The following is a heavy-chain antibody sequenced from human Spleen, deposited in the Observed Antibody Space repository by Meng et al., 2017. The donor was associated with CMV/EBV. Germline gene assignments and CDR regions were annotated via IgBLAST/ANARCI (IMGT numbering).Heavy chain of an antibody. Sequence: GSISSSSYYWGWIRQPPGKGLEWIGSIYYSGSTYHNPSLKSRVTISVDTSKNQFSLKLSSVTAADTAVYYCARLRAGMPRQTGWFDPWGQGTLVTVSS. V-gene: IGHV4-39*01. CDR1: GSISSSSYY. D-gene: IGHD2-2*01. CDR2: IYYSGST. CDR3: ARLRAGMPRQTGWFDP. J-gene: IGHJ5*02.